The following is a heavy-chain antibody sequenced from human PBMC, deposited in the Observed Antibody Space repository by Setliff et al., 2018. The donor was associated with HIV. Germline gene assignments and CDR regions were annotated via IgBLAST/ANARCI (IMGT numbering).Heavy chain of an antibody. CDR1: GDSMRNYY. D-gene: IGHD6-13*01. V-gene: IGHV4-4*07. CDR3: ARSNPGITAGLLAY. J-gene: IGHJ4*02. Sequence: SETLSLTCTVSGDSMRNYYWSWLRQPAGKGLEWIGRIYTTGGTNYNPALKSRVTMSIDTSKNQISLKLNSVTAADTATYYCARSNPGITAGLLAYWGPGTLVTVSS. CDR2: IYTTGGT.